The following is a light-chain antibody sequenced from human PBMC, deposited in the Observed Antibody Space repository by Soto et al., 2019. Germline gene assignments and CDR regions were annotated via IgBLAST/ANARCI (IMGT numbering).Light chain of an antibody. V-gene: IGKV1-8*01. CDR3: QHYKNYPWT. Sequence: AIRMTQSPSSLSASTGDRVTITCRASQGISNWLAWYQQRPGKAPKLLVYGASTLQSGVPSRFSVSGSGTDFTLTISGLQSEDFATYYCQHYKNYPWTFGQGTKVEVK. J-gene: IGKJ1*01. CDR2: GAS. CDR1: QGISNW.